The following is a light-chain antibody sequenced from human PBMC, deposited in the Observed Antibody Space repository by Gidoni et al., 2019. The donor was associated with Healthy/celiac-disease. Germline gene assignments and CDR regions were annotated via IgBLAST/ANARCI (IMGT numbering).Light chain of an antibody. CDR1: QGISNY. J-gene: IGKJ4*01. V-gene: IGKV1-8*01. Sequence: AIRITHSPSSLSASTGDRVTITCRASQGISNYLGWDQQKPGKAPKLLIYAASTVQSGVPSRFSGSGSGTDFTLTISCLQSEDVATYYCQQYYSYPPTFGGGTKVEIK. CDR3: QQYYSYPPT. CDR2: AAS.